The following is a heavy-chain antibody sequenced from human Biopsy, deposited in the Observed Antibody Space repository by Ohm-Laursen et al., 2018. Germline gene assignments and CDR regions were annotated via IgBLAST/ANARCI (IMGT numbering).Heavy chain of an antibody. CDR3: AKNQAHNEGVTDHFDS. CDR1: GFTVSSNY. CDR2: SSGSGDAK. V-gene: IGHV3-23*01. D-gene: IGHD3-10*01. J-gene: IGHJ4*02. Sequence: SLRLSCAASGFTVSSNYMSWVRQAPGKGLEWLSESSGSGDAKYYADSVEGRFTISKDISKNTLYLQMNSLSVDDTAIYYCAKNQAHNEGVTDHFDSWGQGTLVTVSS.